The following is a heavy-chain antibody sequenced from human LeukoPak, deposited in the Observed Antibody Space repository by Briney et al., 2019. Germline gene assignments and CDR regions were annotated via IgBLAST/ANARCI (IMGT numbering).Heavy chain of an antibody. V-gene: IGHV1-18*01. D-gene: IGHD6-19*01. CDR1: GYTFTNFG. Sequence: ASVKVSCKASGYTFTNFGISWVRQAPGQGLEWMGWISAYNGNTNYAQKVQGRVTMTTDTSTSTAYMELRSLRSDDTAVYYCARDRPRLSSGWYGSDYWGQGTLVTVSS. CDR3: ARDRPRLSSGWYGSDY. J-gene: IGHJ4*02. CDR2: ISAYNGNT.